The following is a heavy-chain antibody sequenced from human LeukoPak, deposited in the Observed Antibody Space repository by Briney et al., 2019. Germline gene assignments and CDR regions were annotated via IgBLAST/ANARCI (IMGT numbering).Heavy chain of an antibody. CDR2: ISASGNST. J-gene: IGHJ6*02. V-gene: IGHV3-23*01. CDR3: AKHLSKYYYYATDV. Sequence: PGGSLRLSCAASGFTFSNYAMSWVRQAPGKGLEWVSPISASGNSTSYAHSVKGRFTISRDNSKNTQFLQMNSLRAEDTAVYYCAKHLSKYYYYATDVWGQGTTVTVSS. CDR1: GFTFSNYA.